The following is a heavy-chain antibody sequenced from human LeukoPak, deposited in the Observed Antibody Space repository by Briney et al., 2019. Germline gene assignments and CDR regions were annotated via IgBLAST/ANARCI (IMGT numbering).Heavy chain of an antibody. V-gene: IGHV1-2*06. Sequence: ASVKVSCKASGYTFTSYYMHWVRQAPGQGREWMGRINPNSGGTNYAQKFQGRVTMTRDTSISTAYMELSSLRSEDTAVYYCARDTIVVVPAAIRENWFDPWGRGTLVTVSS. J-gene: IGHJ5*02. CDR3: ARDTIVVVPAAIRENWFDP. D-gene: IGHD2-2*02. CDR2: INPNSGGT. CDR1: GYTFTSYY.